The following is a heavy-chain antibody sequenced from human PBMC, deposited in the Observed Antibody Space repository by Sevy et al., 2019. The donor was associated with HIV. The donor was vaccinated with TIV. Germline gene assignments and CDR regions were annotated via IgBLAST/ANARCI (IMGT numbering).Heavy chain of an antibody. V-gene: IGHV1-69*13. Sequence: ASVKVSCKASGGTFSSYSISWVRQAPGQGLEWMGGITRIFGTSNYAQKFQGRVTITAAESTSTAYMELSSLRSDDTAVYYCAFGGGYQLLANYYFAMDVWGQGTTVTVSS. CDR2: ITRIFGTS. CDR1: GGTFSSYS. CDR3: AFGGGYQLLANYYFAMDV. D-gene: IGHD2-2*01. J-gene: IGHJ6*02.